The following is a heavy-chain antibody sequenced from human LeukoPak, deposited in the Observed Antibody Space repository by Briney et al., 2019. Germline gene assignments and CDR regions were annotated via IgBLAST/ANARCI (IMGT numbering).Heavy chain of an antibody. D-gene: IGHD2-15*01. Sequence: GESLKISCQGSGSSFTSYWISAVRQLPGKGLEWMGRIDPSDSYTNYSPSFQGHVTISADKSITTAYLQWSSLKASDTAMYYCARRGCSGGICFFDCWGQGTLVTVSS. CDR1: GSSFTSYW. V-gene: IGHV5-10-1*01. CDR3: ARRGCSGGICFFDC. J-gene: IGHJ4*02. CDR2: IDPSDSYT.